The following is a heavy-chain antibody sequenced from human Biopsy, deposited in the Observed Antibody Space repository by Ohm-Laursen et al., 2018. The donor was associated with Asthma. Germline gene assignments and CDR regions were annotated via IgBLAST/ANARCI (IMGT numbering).Heavy chain of an antibody. V-gene: IGHV2-5*02. D-gene: IGHD3-9*01. CDR3: ALSQDSGFDDHSPSWFDP. CDR2: IYWDDYN. CDR1: GFSLRTPGVG. J-gene: IGHJ5*02. Sequence: TQTLTLTFSFSGFSLRTPGVGVGWIRQSPGKALEWLALIYWDDYNLFRPSLKRRLTITKDPSKNQVALTMTKMDPVDSGTYYCALSQDSGFDDHSPSWFDPWGQGTLVTVSS.